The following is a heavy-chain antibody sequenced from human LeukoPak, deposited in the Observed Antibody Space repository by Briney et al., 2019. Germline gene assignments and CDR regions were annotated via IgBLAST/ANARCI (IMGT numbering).Heavy chain of an antibody. CDR1: GFTFDSYG. D-gene: IGHD4-17*01. Sequence: GRSLRLSCAASGFTFDSYGMHWVRQAPGKGLEWVAVISYDGSNKYYVDSVKGRFTISRDNSKNTLYLQMNSLRPEDTAVYYCAKARTYDYGTYDAFDIWGPGTMVTVSS. CDR2: ISYDGSNK. CDR3: AKARTYDYGTYDAFDI. V-gene: IGHV3-30*18. J-gene: IGHJ3*02.